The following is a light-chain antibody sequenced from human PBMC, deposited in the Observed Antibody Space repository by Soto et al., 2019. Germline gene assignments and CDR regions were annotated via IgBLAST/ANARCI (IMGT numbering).Light chain of an antibody. CDR1: QGIANW. J-gene: IGKJ2*01. V-gene: IGKV1-12*01. CDR3: QHGYCFPYT. CDR2: LAS. Sequence: DIQMTQSPSSVSAPVGDRLTISCRASQGIANWLAWYLQRPGKAPKLLISLASTLESGVPSRFTGSGSGTDFTLTISILQPEDVATYYCQHGYCFPYTFGQGTKVDIK.